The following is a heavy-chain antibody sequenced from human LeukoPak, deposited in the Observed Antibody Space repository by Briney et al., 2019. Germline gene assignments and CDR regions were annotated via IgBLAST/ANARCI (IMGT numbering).Heavy chain of an antibody. CDR3: ARAVQQLVLAVTWFDP. D-gene: IGHD6-13*01. V-gene: IGHV4-38-2*02. CDR2: IYHSGST. Sequence: SETLSLTCTVSGYSISSGYYWGWIRQPPGKGLEWIGSIYHSGSTYCNPSLKSRVTISVDTSKNQFSLKLSSVTAADTAVYYCARAVQQLVLAVTWFDPWGQGTLVTVSS. J-gene: IGHJ5*02. CDR1: GYSISSGYY.